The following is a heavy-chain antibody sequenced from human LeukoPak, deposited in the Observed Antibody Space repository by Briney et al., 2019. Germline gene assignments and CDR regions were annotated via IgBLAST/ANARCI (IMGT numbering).Heavy chain of an antibody. Sequence: PAETLSLTCGVSGGSVTSTNCWTWVRQPPGKGLEWIGEVRLYGKTHYNPSLQSRLTILVSLSENHISLRLTSVTAADTAVYYCAREGGFFRPLDYSGQGTLVTVSS. CDR1: GGSVTSTNC. V-gene: IGHV4-4*02. CDR2: VRLYGKT. D-gene: IGHD3-3*01. J-gene: IGHJ4*02. CDR3: AREGGFFRPLDY.